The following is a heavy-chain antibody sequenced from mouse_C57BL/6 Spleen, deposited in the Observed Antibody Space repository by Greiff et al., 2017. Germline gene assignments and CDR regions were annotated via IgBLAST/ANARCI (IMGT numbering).Heavy chain of an antibody. CDR1: GFTFSSYG. Sequence: EVKLVESGGDLVKPGGSLKLSCAASGFTFSSYGMSWVRQTPDKRLEWVATISSGGSYTYYPASVKGRFTISRDNAKNTLYLQMSSLKSEDTAMYYCARQKDYGSRDYAMDYWGQGTSVTVSS. CDR3: ARQKDYGSRDYAMDY. CDR2: ISSGGSYT. V-gene: IGHV5-6*01. D-gene: IGHD1-1*01. J-gene: IGHJ4*01.